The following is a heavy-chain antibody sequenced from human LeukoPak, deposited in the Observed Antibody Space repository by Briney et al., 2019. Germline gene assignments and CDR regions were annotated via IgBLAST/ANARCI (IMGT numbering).Heavy chain of an antibody. V-gene: IGHV4-34*01. J-gene: IGHJ4*02. CDR2: INHSGST. Sequence: PSETLSLTCAVYGGSFSGYYWSWIRQPPGKGLEWIGEINHSGSTNYNPSLKSRVTISVDTSRTQFSLKLSSVTAADTAVYYCASGHYPCEYWGQGTLVTVSS. D-gene: IGHD1-26*01. CDR1: GGSFSGYY. CDR3: ASGHYPCEY.